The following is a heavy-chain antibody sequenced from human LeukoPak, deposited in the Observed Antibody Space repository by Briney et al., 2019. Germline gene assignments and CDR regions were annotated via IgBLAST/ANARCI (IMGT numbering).Heavy chain of an antibody. CDR2: IWSDGTNR. CDR3: ARDAQRGFYYRISLKN. Sequence: GGSLRLSCAASGFIFSHHGMRWVRQAPGKGLEWVAVIWSDGTNRFYADSVKGRFTISRDNSQNTVFLQMNSLTVKDTATYYCARDAQRGFYYRISLKNWGHGTLVTVSS. V-gene: IGHV3-33*01. CDR1: GFIFSHHG. D-gene: IGHD3-22*01. J-gene: IGHJ4*01.